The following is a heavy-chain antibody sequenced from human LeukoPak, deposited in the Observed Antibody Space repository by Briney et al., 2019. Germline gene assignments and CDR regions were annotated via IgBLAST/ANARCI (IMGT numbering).Heavy chain of an antibody. CDR1: GFTFSSYS. CDR3: ARGIASNYFDY. J-gene: IGHJ4*02. D-gene: IGHD3-3*02. CDR2: ISSSSSYI. Sequence: GGSLRLSCAASGFTFSSYSMNWVRQAPGKGLEWVSSISSSSSYIYYADSVKGRFTISRDNAKNLLYLQMNSLRAEDTAVYYCARGIASNYFDYWGQGTLVTVSS. V-gene: IGHV3-21*01.